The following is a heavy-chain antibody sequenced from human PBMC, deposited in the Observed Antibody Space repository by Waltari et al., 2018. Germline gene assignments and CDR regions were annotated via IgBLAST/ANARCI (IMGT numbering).Heavy chain of an antibody. Sequence: EVQLVESGGGLVKPGGSLRLSCAASGFTFSNAWMSWVRQAPGKGLEWVGRIKSKTDGGTTDYAAPVKGRFTISRDDSKNTLYLQMNSLKTEDTAVYYCTTDTDSSGELDYWGQGTLVTVSS. CDR3: TTDTDSSGELDY. CDR1: GFTFSNAW. CDR2: IKSKTDGGTT. J-gene: IGHJ4*02. D-gene: IGHD3-22*01. V-gene: IGHV3-15*01.